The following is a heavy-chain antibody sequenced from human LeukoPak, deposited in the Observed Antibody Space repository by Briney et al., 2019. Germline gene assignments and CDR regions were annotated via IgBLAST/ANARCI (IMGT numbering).Heavy chain of an antibody. CDR3: ARDLWCITMIVGPIEDY. J-gene: IGHJ4*02. Sequence: GGSLRLSCAASAFTFSSYSMNWVRQAPGKGLEWVSSISSSSSYIYYADSVKDRFTIYRDNAKDSLYLQMNSLRAENTAVYYCARDLWCITMIVGPIEDYWGWGTRVTVTA. CDR2: ISSSSSYI. D-gene: IGHD3-22*01. V-gene: IGHV3-21*01. CDR1: AFTFSSYS.